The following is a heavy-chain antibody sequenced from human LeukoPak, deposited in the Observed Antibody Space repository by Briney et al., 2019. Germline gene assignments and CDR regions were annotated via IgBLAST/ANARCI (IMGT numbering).Heavy chain of an antibody. V-gene: IGHV5-51*01. J-gene: IGHJ4*02. Sequence: PGESVKISCKASGNNYWIAWVRQMPGKGLEWLGVIYFGDSDTRYSPSFQGRLTISVDKSISTAYLQLNSLKAADTAIYFCGRHSYGLDYWGQGTLVTVSS. D-gene: IGHD2-8*01. CDR1: GNNYW. CDR3: GRHSYGLDY. CDR2: IYFGDSDT.